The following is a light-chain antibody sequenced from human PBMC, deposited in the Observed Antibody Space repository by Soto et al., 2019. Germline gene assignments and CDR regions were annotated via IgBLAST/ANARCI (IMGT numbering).Light chain of an antibody. CDR2: GAS. Sequence: EIVLTQSPDTLSLSPGERATLSCRASQSVSNNYLAWYQQKPGQAPRLLIYGASSRATGIPDRFSGSGSGTDFTLTISRLEPEDFATYYCQQANSFPYTFGQGTKLEIK. CDR1: QSVSNNY. CDR3: QQANSFPYT. V-gene: IGKV3-20*01. J-gene: IGKJ2*01.